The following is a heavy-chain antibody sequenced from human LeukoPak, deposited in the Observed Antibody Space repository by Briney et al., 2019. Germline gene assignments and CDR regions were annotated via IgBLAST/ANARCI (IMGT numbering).Heavy chain of an antibody. Sequence: ASVKVSCKASGGTFSSYAISWVRQAPGQGLEWMGIINPSGGSTSYAQKFQGRVTMTRDTSTSTVYMELSSLRSEDTAVYYCARESGYYRHFDYWGQGTLVTVSS. J-gene: IGHJ4*02. CDR3: ARESGYYRHFDY. CDR2: INPSGGST. CDR1: GGTFSSYA. D-gene: IGHD3-22*01. V-gene: IGHV1-46*01.